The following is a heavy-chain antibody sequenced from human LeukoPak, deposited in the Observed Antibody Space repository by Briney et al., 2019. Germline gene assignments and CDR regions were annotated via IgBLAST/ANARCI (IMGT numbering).Heavy chain of an antibody. D-gene: IGHD3-10*01. CDR2: IYYSGST. CDR3: ARCSKGEGFGVYYYYYMDV. CDR1: GGSISSSSYY. V-gene: IGHV4-39*07. J-gene: IGHJ6*03. Sequence: PSETLSLTCTVSGGSISSSSYYWGWIRQPPGKGLEWIGSIYYSGSTYYNPSLKSRVTISVDTSKNQFSLKLSSVTAADTAVYYCARCSKGEGFGVYYYYYMDVWGKGTTVTVSS.